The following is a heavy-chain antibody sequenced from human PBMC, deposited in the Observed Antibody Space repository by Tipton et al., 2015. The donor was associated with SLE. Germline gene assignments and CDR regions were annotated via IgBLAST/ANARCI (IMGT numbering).Heavy chain of an antibody. J-gene: IGHJ4*02. D-gene: IGHD3-16*01. CDR1: GYTFTSYG. Sequence: QLVQSGAEVKKPGASVKVSCKASGYTFTSYGISWVRQAPGQGLEWMGIINPSGGSTSYAQKFQGRVTMTRDTSTSTVYMELSSLRSEDTAVYYCAREFGVADYWGQGTLVTVSS. V-gene: IGHV1-46*01. CDR2: INPSGGST. CDR3: AREFGVADY.